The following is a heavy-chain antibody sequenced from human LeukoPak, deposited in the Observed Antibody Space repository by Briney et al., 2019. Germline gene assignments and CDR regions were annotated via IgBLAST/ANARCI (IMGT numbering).Heavy chain of an antibody. J-gene: IGHJ4*02. V-gene: IGHV3-23*01. CDR3: AKMISLMVVXXXYFDY. CDR1: GXXFSXXX. D-gene: IGHD3-16*01. Sequence: LSCAASGXXFSXXXXXWVXXXXXXXXXXVXXXXGPGGTTSYADSVKGRFTTSRDNSENTLYLQMYNLRAEDTALYYCAKMISLMVVXXXYFDYWGQGTLVTXSS. CDR2: XXGPGGTT.